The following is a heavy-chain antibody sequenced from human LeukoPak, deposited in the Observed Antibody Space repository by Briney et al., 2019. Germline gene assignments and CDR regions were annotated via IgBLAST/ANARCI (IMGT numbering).Heavy chain of an antibody. D-gene: IGHD3-22*01. CDR2: ISGSGGST. CDR3: AKDSPPYYDSSGYYYDY. Sequence: PGGSLRLSCAASGFTFSSYWMNWVRQAPGKGLEWVSAISGSGGSTYYADSVKGRFTISRDNSKNTLYLQMNSLRAEDTAVYYCAKDSPPYYDSSGYYYDYWGQGTLVTVSS. J-gene: IGHJ4*02. CDR1: GFTFSSYW. V-gene: IGHV3-23*01.